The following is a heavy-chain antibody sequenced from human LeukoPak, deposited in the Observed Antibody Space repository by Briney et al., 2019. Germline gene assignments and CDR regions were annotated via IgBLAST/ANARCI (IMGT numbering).Heavy chain of an antibody. D-gene: IGHD3-9*01. CDR3: ARTRKAHLTGYYYYYMDV. Sequence: PSETLSLTCTVSGGSISSGSYYWSWIRQPAGKGLEWIGRIYTSGSTNYNPSLKSRVTISVDTSKNQFSLKLSSVTAADTAVYYCARTRKAHLTGYYYYYMDVWGKGTTVTISS. J-gene: IGHJ6*03. CDR1: GGSISSGSYY. CDR2: IYTSGST. V-gene: IGHV4-61*02.